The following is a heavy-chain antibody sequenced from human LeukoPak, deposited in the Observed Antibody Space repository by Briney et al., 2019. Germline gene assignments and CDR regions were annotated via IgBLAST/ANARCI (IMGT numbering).Heavy chain of an antibody. CDR1: GGTFSSCA. Sequence: ASVKVSCKASGGTFSSCAISWVRQAPGQGLEWMGGIIPIFGTANYAQKFQGRVTITADESTRTAYMELSSLRSEDTAVYYCARVQGVAGPDPFVLEFWGQGTLVTVSS. CDR2: IIPIFGTA. D-gene: IGHD3-3*01. J-gene: IGHJ4*02. CDR3: ARVQGVAGPDPFVLEF. V-gene: IGHV1-69*13.